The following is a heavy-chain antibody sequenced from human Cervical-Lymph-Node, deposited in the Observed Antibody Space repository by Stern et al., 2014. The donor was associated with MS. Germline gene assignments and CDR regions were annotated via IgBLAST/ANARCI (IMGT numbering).Heavy chain of an antibody. Sequence: EVQLVESGAEVKKPGESLKISCKGSGYTFTNNWIAWVRQMPGKGLEWMGIIYPDDSDIRYSPSLQGQVTISADKSISTAYLQGSSLKAADSAVYYGARHPPRRKWDDPNYGMDVWGQGTTVTVSS. V-gene: IGHV5-51*01. D-gene: IGHD1-1*01. CDR3: ARHPPRRKWDDPNYGMDV. CDR2: IYPDDSDI. CDR1: GYTFTNNW. J-gene: IGHJ6*02.